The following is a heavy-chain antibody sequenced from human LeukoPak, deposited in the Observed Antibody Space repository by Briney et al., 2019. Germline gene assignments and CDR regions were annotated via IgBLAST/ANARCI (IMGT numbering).Heavy chain of an antibody. D-gene: IGHD3-22*01. J-gene: IGHJ4*02. CDR3: AKVGSGYYDSSGYYSY. V-gene: IGHV3-30*18. CDR2: ISYDGSNK. CDR1: GFTFSSYA. Sequence: GGSLRLSCAASGFTFSSYAMNWVRQAPGKGLEWVAVISYDGSNKYYADSVKGRFTISRDNSKNTLYLQMNSLRAEDTAVYYCAKVGSGYYDSSGYYSYWGQGTLVTVSS.